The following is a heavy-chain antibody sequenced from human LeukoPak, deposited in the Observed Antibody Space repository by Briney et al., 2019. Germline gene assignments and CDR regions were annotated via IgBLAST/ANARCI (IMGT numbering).Heavy chain of an antibody. CDR2: IRSKAYGGTT. CDR3: TRGLKYYYDSSGYYYIGPYYFDY. V-gene: IGHV3-49*03. CDR1: GFTFGDYA. D-gene: IGHD3-22*01. Sequence: GGSLRLSCTASGFTFGDYAMSWFRQAPGKGLEWVGFIRSKAYGGTTEYAASVKGRFTISRDDSKSIAYLQMNSLKTEDTAMYYCTRGLKYYYDSSGYYYIGPYYFDYWGQGTLVTVSS. J-gene: IGHJ4*02.